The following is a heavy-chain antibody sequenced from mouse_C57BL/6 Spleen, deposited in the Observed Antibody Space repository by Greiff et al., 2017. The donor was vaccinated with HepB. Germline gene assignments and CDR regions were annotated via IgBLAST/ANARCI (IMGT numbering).Heavy chain of an antibody. D-gene: IGHD1-1*01. CDR1: GYTFTDYE. V-gene: IGHV1-15*01. CDR2: IDPETGGT. J-gene: IGHJ2*01. Sequence: QVQLQQSGAELVRPGASVTLSCKASGYTFTDYEMHWVKQTPVHGLEWIGAIDPETGGTAYNQKFKGKAILTADKSSSTAYMELRSLTSEDSAVYYCTRLITTVEGDYWGQGTTLTVSS. CDR3: TRLITTVEGDY.